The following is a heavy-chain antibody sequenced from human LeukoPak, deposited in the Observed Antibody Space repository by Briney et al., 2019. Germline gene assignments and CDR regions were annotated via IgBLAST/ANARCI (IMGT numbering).Heavy chain of an antibody. D-gene: IGHD6-13*01. CDR3: ARADSSSWYDY. J-gene: IGHJ4*02. Sequence: TWVRQHPGKGLEWIGYIYYSGSTYYNPSLKSRVTISVDTSKSQFSLKLSSVTAADTAVYYCARADSSSWYDYWGQGTLVTVSS. CDR2: IYYSGST. V-gene: IGHV4-31*02.